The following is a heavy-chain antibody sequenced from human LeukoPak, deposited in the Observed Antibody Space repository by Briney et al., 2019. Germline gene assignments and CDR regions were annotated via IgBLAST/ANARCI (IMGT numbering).Heavy chain of an antibody. CDR2: INPNSGGT. D-gene: IGHD3-22*01. V-gene: IGHV1-2*02. CDR3: ARDPTPTYYYDSSPYYFDY. J-gene: IGHJ4*02. Sequence: GASVKVSCKASGYTFTGYYIHWVRQAPGQGLEWMGWINPNSGGTNYAQKFQGRVTMTRDTSISTAYMELSRLRSDDTAVYYCARDPTPTYYYDSSPYYFDYWGQGTLVTVSS. CDR1: GYTFTGYY.